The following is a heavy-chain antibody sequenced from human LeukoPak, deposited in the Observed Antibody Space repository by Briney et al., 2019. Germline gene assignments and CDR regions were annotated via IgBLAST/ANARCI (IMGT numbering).Heavy chain of an antibody. Sequence: SQTLSLTCTVSGGSISSGGYYWSWIRQHPGKGLEWIGYIYYSGSTNYNPSLKSRVTISVDTSKNQFSLKLSSVTAADTAVYYCARGGGVVPAAIGETLDYWGQGTLVTVSS. J-gene: IGHJ4*02. CDR2: IYYSGST. CDR1: GGSISSGGYY. V-gene: IGHV4-31*03. D-gene: IGHD2-2*01. CDR3: ARGGGVVPAAIGETLDY.